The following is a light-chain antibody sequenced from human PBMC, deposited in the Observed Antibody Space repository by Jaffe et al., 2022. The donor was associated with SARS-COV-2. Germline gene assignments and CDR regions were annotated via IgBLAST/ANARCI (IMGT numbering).Light chain of an antibody. Sequence: QSALTQPRSVSGSPGQSVTISCTGTSSDVGEYNYVSWYQQHPDKAPKLMIHDVNKRPSGVPDRFSGSKSGNTASLTISGLQGEDEADYYCCAYAGSSYVIFGGGTKLTVL. CDR2: DVN. V-gene: IGLV2-11*01. CDR3: CAYAGSSYVI. J-gene: IGLJ2*01. CDR1: SSDVGEYNY.